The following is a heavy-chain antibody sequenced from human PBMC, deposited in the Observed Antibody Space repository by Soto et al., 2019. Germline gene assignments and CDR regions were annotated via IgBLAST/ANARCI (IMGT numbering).Heavy chain of an antibody. J-gene: IGHJ4*02. Sequence: EVQLLESGGGLVQPGGSLRLSCAASGFTFSSYAMSWVRQAPGKGLEWVSAISGSGGSTYYADSVKGRFTISRDNSKNTLYLQMNSLRAEDTAVYYCAKDLNYYDSSGYSPFDYWGQGTLVTVSS. D-gene: IGHD3-22*01. CDR1: GFTFSSYA. V-gene: IGHV3-23*01. CDR2: ISGSGGST. CDR3: AKDLNYYDSSGYSPFDY.